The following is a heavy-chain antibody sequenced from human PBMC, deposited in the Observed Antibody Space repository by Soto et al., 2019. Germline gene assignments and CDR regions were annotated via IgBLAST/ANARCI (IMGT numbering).Heavy chain of an antibody. D-gene: IGHD4-17*01. CDR3: ARHFNVDYGEYGRFDN. V-gene: IGHV4-39*01. Sequence: QLQLQESGPGLLKPSETVSLSCTVSGASISSSRYYWGWIRQPPGRGMEWIGCIYNSGSTYYNPSLRSRPTISIDTSKTQGSLNLTYVAAADTAVYYCARHFNVDYGEYGRFDNWGQGALVTV. CDR1: GASISSSRYY. CDR2: IYNSGST. J-gene: IGHJ4*02.